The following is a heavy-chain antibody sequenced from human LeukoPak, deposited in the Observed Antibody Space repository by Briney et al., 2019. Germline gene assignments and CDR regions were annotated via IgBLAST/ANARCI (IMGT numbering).Heavy chain of an antibody. CDR2: IYSTGST. J-gene: IGHJ4*02. CDR1: GGSISSYY. V-gene: IGHV4-59*01. D-gene: IGHD1-14*01. Sequence: SETLSLTCTVSGGSISSYYWSWIRQPPGKGLEWIGYIYSTGSTNYNPSLTGRVTISVDTSKNKFSLKLSSVTAADTAVYYCARESRNYFDFRGQGTLVTVSS. CDR3: ARESRNYFDF.